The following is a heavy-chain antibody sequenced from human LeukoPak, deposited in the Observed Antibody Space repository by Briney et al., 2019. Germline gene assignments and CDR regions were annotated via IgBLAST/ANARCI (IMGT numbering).Heavy chain of an antibody. CDR2: ISTSGAST. Sequence: GGSLRLSCAASGFTFSNYAMSWVRQAPGKGLEWVSTISTSGASTNYADSVKGRFTISRDNSKNMLFLQTNSLRAEDTAVYYCARSSGWYGWGQGTLVTVSS. V-gene: IGHV3-23*01. CDR3: ARSSGWYG. D-gene: IGHD6-19*01. J-gene: IGHJ4*02. CDR1: GFTFSNYA.